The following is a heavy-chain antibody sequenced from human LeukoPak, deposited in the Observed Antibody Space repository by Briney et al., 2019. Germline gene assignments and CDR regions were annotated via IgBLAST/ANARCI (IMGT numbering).Heavy chain of an antibody. CDR2: INPNSGGT. CDR3: ARTAPSGYSSGWSTSYYYYGMDV. J-gene: IGHJ6*02. D-gene: IGHD6-19*01. Sequence: ASVKVSCKASGYTFTGYYMHWVRQAPGQGLEWMGWINPNSGGTNYAQKFQGRVTMTRDTSISTAYMELSRLRSDDTAVYYCARTAPSGYSSGWSTSYYYYGMDVWGQGTTVTVSS. V-gene: IGHV1-2*02. CDR1: GYTFTGYY.